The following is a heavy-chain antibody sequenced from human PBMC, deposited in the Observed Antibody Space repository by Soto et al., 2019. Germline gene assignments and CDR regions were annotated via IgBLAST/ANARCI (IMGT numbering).Heavy chain of an antibody. J-gene: IGHJ5*02. D-gene: IGHD3-10*01. CDR3: ASLFRGVHSWCDP. CDR1: GDSISSYF. V-gene: IGHV4-59*08. CDR2: ISYSGST. Sequence: QVQLQESGPGLVKPSETLSLTCTVSGDSISSYFCTWIRQPPGKGLEWIGYISYSGSTKNNPSLNSRVTIAVDTSKNQFSLKLSSVTAADAAVYYCASLFRGVHSWCDPWGQGTLVTVSS.